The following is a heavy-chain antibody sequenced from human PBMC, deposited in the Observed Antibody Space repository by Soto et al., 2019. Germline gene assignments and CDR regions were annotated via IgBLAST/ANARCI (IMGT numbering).Heavy chain of an antibody. CDR2: ITGSSSTI. D-gene: IGHD6-19*01. J-gene: IGHJ5*02. Sequence: PGGSLRLSCAASGFTFSGYSMNWVRQAPGKGLEWVSYITGSSSTILYADSVKGRFTISRDNAKNSLYLQMNSLRAEDTALSYGASMRLSIAVAAPGNWFDPWGQGTLVTVSS. CDR3: ASMRLSIAVAAPGNWFDP. CDR1: GFTFSGYS. V-gene: IGHV3-48*01.